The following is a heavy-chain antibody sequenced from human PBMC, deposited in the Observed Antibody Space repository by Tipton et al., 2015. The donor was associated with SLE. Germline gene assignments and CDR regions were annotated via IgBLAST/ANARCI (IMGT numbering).Heavy chain of an antibody. CDR2: IYYSGST. V-gene: IGHV4-59*08. D-gene: IGHD6-19*01. CDR3: ARQGAVAGFDY. J-gene: IGHJ4*02. CDR1: GGSISSYY. Sequence: TLSLTCTVSGGSISSYYWSWIRRPPGKGLEWIGYIYYSGSTNYNPSLKSRVTISVDTSKNQFSLKLSSVTAAGTAVYYCARQGAVAGFDYWGQGTLVTVSS.